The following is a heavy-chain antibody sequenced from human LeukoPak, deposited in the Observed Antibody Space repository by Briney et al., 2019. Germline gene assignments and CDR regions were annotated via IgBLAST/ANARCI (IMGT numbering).Heavy chain of an antibody. CDR3: ARAAATDPIDFDY. CDR2: INPNSGGT. D-gene: IGHD1-26*01. J-gene: IGHJ4*02. V-gene: IGHV1-2*02. CDR1: GYTFTGYY. Sequence: ASVKVSCKASGYTFTGYYMHWVRQAPGQGLEWMGWINPNSGGTNYAQKFQGRVTMTRNTSISTAYMVLSRLRSDDTAVYYCARAAATDPIDFDYWGQGTLVTVSS.